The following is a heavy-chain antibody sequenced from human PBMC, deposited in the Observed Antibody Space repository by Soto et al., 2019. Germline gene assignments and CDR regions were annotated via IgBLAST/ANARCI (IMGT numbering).Heavy chain of an antibody. Sequence: ASVKVSCKASGYTFTGYYMHWVRQAPGQGLEWMGWINPNSGGTNYAQKFQGWVTMTRDTSISTAYMELSSVTAADTAVYYCARVPGIIAAAGPQMDYYYYGMDVWGQGTTVTVSS. J-gene: IGHJ6*02. CDR3: ARVPGIIAAAGPQMDYYYYGMDV. D-gene: IGHD6-13*01. CDR1: GYTFTGYY. V-gene: IGHV1-2*04. CDR2: INPNSGGT.